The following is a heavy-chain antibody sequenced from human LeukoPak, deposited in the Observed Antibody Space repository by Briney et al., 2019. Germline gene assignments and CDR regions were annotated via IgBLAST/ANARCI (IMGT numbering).Heavy chain of an antibody. CDR2: IFYTGSP. D-gene: IGHD3-10*01. V-gene: IGHV4-4*02. Sequence: SETLSLTCAVSGGSTNNYKWWSWIRQSPGKGLEWLGEIFYTGSPNYNPSFKSRITMSVDKSNNQFSLILTSVTVADTAVYYCARDGASYYDHWGQGILVTVTS. J-gene: IGHJ5*02. CDR1: GGSTNNYKW. CDR3: ARDGASYYDH.